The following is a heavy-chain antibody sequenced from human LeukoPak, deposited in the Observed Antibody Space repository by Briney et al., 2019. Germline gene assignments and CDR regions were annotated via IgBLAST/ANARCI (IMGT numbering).Heavy chain of an antibody. CDR3: ARRVVVAATNDY. CDR1: C. J-gene: IGHJ4*02. V-gene: IGHV1-18*01. Sequence: CRTWPRHDKGQGLEWMGWISAYNGNTNYAQKLQGRVTMTTDTSTSTAYMELRSLRSDDTAVYYCARRVVVAATNDYWGQGTLVTVSS. D-gene: IGHD2-15*01. CDR2: ISAYNGNT.